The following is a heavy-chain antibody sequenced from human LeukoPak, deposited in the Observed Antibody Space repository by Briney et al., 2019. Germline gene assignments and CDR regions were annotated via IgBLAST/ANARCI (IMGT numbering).Heavy chain of an antibody. D-gene: IGHD1-14*01. Sequence: GGTLRLSCAASGFTFSSYSMNWVRQAPGKGVVWVSRINSDGSGRNHADFVKGRFTISRDIAKNSLYLQMNSLRAEDTAVYYCARGRYYDMDVWGQGTTVTVSS. V-gene: IGHV3-74*01. CDR1: GFTFSSYS. CDR2: INSDGSGR. CDR3: ARGRYYDMDV. J-gene: IGHJ6*02.